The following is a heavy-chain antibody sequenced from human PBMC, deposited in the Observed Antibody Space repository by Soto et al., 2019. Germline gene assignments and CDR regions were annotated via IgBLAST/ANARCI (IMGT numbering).Heavy chain of an antibody. D-gene: IGHD1-7*01. J-gene: IGHJ3*02. V-gene: IGHV3-11*06. CDR1: SDYY. CDR2: ISSSSSYT. Sequence: SDYYMSWIRQAPGKGLEWVSYISSSSSYTNYADSVKGRFTISRDNAKNSLYLQMNSLRAEDTAVYYCARETGTTQAFDIWGQGTMVTVSS. CDR3: ARETGTTQAFDI.